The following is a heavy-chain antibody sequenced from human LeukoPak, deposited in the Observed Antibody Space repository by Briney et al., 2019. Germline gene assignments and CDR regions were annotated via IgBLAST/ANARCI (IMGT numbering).Heavy chain of an antibody. CDR2: INSDGSST. CDR1: GFTLSSYW. CDR3: ARAISYTNYGMDV. Sequence: GGSLRLSCAASGFTLSSYWIHWVRQVPGKGLVWVSRINSDGSSTSYADSVKGRFTISRDNAKNTLYLQMNSLRAEDTAVYYCARAISYTNYGMDVWGQGTTVTVSS. D-gene: IGHD4-11*01. V-gene: IGHV3-74*01. J-gene: IGHJ6*02.